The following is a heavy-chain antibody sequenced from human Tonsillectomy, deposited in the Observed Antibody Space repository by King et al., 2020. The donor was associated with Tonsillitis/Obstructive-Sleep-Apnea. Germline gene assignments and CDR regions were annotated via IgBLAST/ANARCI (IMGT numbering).Heavy chain of an antibody. CDR2: IDSAGGP. Sequence: VQLVESGGGLVQPGGSLRLSCAASGFTFRLYDMHWVRQVPGKGLEWLAAIDSAGGPYYAGSVKGRFSISRENAKNSLFLQMNSLRAGDTAVYFCVSSANMDVWGKGTTAIVSS. V-gene: IGHV3-13*05. CDR3: VSSANMDV. D-gene: IGHD3-10*01. J-gene: IGHJ6*03. CDR1: GFTFRLYD.